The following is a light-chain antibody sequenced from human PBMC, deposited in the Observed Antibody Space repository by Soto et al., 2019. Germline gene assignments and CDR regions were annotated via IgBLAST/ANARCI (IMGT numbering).Light chain of an antibody. Sequence: QAVVTQEPSLTVSPGGTVTLTCGSSTGAVTSGHYPYWFQQKSGQAPRTLIYDTSNKHSWTPARFSGSLFGGKAALTLSGAQTEDEAEYYCLLFYGGTGVFGGGTKLTVL. V-gene: IGLV7-46*01. CDR3: LLFYGGTGV. J-gene: IGLJ2*01. CDR2: DTS. CDR1: TGAVTSGHY.